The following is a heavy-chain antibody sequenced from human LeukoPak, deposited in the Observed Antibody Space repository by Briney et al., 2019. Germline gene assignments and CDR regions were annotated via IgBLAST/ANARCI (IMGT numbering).Heavy chain of an antibody. Sequence: GSSVKVSCKASGGTLSSYAISWVRQAPGQGLEWMGGIIPIFGTANYAQKFQGRVTITADESTSTAYMELSSLRSEDTAVYYCARGDRAYCAGDCYFDYWGQGTLVTVSS. CDR3: ARGDRAYCAGDCYFDY. D-gene: IGHD2-21*02. CDR1: GGTLSSYA. CDR2: IIPIFGTA. J-gene: IGHJ4*02. V-gene: IGHV1-69*01.